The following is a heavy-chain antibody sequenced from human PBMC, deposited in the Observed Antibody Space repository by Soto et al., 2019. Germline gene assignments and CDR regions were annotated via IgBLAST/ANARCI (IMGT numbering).Heavy chain of an antibody. CDR1: GFTFSSYG. J-gene: IGHJ6*03. V-gene: IGHV3-33*01. CDR2: IWYDGSNK. Sequence: GGSLRLSCAASGFTFSSYGMHWVRQAPGKGLEWVAVIWYDGSNKYYADSVKGRFTISRDNSKNTLYLQMNSLRAEDTGVYYGARDKERGSGSYYYYYYMDVWGKGTTVTVSS. CDR3: ARDKERGSGSYYYYYYMDV. D-gene: IGHD1-26*01.